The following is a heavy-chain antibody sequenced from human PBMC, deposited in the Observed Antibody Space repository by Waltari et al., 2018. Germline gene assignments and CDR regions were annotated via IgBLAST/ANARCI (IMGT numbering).Heavy chain of an antibody. CDR1: GFIFSRYG. CDR3: AKDHVVVVPGGMTKVFDY. CDR2: RTYDGSNK. D-gene: IGHD2-2*01. V-gene: IGHV3-30*02. J-gene: IGHJ4*02. Sequence: QVHLVESGGGVVQPGGSLRLSFAASGFIFSRYGMHWVRQAPGKGLEWVAFRTYDGSNKYYADSMKGRFTVSRDNSKNTLFLQMNTLRAEDTAVYYCAKDHVVVVPGGMTKVFDYWGQGTLVTVSS.